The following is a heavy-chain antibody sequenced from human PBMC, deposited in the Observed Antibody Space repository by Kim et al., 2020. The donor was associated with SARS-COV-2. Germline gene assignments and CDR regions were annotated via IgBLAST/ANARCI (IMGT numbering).Heavy chain of an antibody. CDR3: ARANYFDY. CDR2: NGDT. J-gene: IGHJ4*02. D-gene: IGHD2-8*01. V-gene: IGHV1-3*01. Sequence: NGDTKYSQTFQGRVAITRDTSASTAYMELSSLRSEDTAVYYCARANYFDYWGQGILVTVSS.